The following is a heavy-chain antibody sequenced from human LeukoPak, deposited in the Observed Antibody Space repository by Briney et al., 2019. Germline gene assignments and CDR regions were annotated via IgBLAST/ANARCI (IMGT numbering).Heavy chain of an antibody. CDR3: AREAPDGSGSYSYYYYYYTDV. D-gene: IGHD3-10*01. V-gene: IGHV4-34*01. CDR2: INHSGST. CDR1: GGSFSGYY. J-gene: IGHJ6*03. Sequence: SETLSLTCAVYGGSFSGYYWSWIRQPPGKGLEWIGEINHSGSTNYNPSLKSRVTISVDTSKNQFSLKLSSVTAADTAVYYCAREAPDGSGSYSYYYYYYTDVWGKGTTVTISS.